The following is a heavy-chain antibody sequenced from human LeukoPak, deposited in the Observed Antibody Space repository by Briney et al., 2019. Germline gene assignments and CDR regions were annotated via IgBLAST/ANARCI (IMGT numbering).Heavy chain of an antibody. CDR3: ARLSRGAGAAKTFDF. CDR1: GGSISSSNW. CDR2: IYHSGST. J-gene: IGHJ4*02. D-gene: IGHD6-13*01. V-gene: IGHV4-4*02. Sequence: SETLSLTCAVSGGSISSSNWWSWVRQPPGKGLEWIGEIYHSGSTYYNPSLKSRVTISVDTSKNQFSLKLSSVTAADTAVYYCARLSRGAGAAKTFDFWGQGILVTVSS.